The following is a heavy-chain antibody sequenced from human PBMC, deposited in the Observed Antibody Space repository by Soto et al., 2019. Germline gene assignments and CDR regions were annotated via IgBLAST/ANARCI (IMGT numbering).Heavy chain of an antibody. J-gene: IGHJ4*02. CDR1: GFTFSSYW. D-gene: IGHD5-18*01. CDR2: INSDGSST. CDR3: ASPLRYSYGYWPMDY. Sequence: GGSLRPSCAASGFTFSSYWMHWVRPAPGKGLVWVSRINSDGSSTSYADSVKGRFTISRDNAKNTLYLQMNSLRAEDTAVYYCASPLRYSYGYWPMDYWGQGALVTVSS. V-gene: IGHV3-74*01.